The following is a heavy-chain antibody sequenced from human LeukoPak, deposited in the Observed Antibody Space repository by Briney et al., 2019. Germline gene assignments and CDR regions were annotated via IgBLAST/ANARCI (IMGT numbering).Heavy chain of an antibody. CDR2: IIPIFGTA. D-gene: IGHD5-18*01. CDR1: GGTFSSYA. V-gene: IGHV1-69*05. CDR3: ARDTLWIHSAGYYFDY. J-gene: IGHJ4*02. Sequence: SVKVSCKASGGTFSSYAISWVRQAPGQGLEWMGRIIPIFGTANYAQKFQGRVTITTDESTSTAYMELSSLRSEDTAVYYCARDTLWIHSAGYYFDYWGQGALVTVSS.